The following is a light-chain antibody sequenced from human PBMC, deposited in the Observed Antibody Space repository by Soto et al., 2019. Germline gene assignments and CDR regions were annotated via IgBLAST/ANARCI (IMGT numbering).Light chain of an antibody. CDR1: SSDVGGYNY. J-gene: IGLJ2*01. V-gene: IGLV2-11*01. CDR3: CSYAGIYTFEV. CDR2: DVS. Sequence: QSALTQPRSVSGSPGQSVTISCTGTSSDVGGYNYVSWYQQHPGKAPKLMIYDVSKRPSGVPDRFSGSKSGNTASLTISGLQAADEAEYYCCSYAGIYTFEVFGGGNKLNVL.